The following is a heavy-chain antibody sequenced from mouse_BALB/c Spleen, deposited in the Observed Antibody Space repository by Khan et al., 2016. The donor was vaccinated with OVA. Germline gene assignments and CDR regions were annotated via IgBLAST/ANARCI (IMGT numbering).Heavy chain of an antibody. J-gene: IGHJ2*01. CDR2: ISYSGGT. D-gene: IGHD1-1*01. CDR1: GYSITSGYA. V-gene: IGHV3-2*02. Sequence: EVELVESGPGLVKPSQSLSLTCTVTGYSITSGYAWNWIRQFPGNKLEWMGHISYSGGTSYNPSLKSRISIPRDTSKNQFFLQLNSVTTEDTATYYCARGNYYGYYFDYGGQGTPLTVSS. CDR3: ARGNYYGYYFDY.